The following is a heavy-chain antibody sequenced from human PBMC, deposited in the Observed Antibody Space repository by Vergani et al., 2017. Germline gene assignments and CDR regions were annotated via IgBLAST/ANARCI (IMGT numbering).Heavy chain of an antibody. CDR3: VGGSSSTFDF. CDR1: GYTFIHYD. J-gene: IGHJ4*02. D-gene: IGHD6-6*01. Sequence: QVQLVQSGAEVRKPGASVKVSCKASGYTFIHYDISWVRQASGQGLEWMGWMSPNSGNTGYAQKFQGRITMTRDTSISTAFMELSSLTSGDTAVYYCVGGSSSTFDFWGQGTLVTVSS. CDR2: MSPNSGNT. V-gene: IGHV1-8*01.